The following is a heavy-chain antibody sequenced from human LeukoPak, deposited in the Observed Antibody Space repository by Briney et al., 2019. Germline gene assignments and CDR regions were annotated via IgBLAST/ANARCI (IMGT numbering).Heavy chain of an antibody. CDR3: ARQMGVASRKNYFDS. CDR2: LYPRDSDT. D-gene: IGHD5-12*01. J-gene: IGHJ4*02. CDR1: GYNFTRYW. V-gene: IGHV5-51*01. Sequence: GGSLKISCQASGYNFTRYWIGWVRQKPGKGLEWMGLLYPRDSDTRYSPSFQGQVTFSADNSINTAYLQWSSLRASDTAIYYCARQMGVASRKNYFDSWGQGTLVTVSA.